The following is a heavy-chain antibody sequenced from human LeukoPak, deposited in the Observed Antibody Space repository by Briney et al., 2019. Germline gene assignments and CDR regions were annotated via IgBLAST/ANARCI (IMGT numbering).Heavy chain of an antibody. CDR2: INWNGGST. Sequence: PGGSLRLSCAASGFTFSSYAMSWVRQAPGKGLEWVSGINWNGGSTGYADSVKGRFTISRDNAKNSLYLQMNSLRAEDTALYYCARDGRRDYDILTGYYHFFDYWGQGTLVTVSS. D-gene: IGHD3-9*01. CDR1: GFTFSSYA. CDR3: ARDGRRDYDILTGYYHFFDY. V-gene: IGHV3-20*04. J-gene: IGHJ4*02.